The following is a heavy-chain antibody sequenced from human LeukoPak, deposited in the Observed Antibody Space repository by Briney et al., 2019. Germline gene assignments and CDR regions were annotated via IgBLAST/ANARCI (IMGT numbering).Heavy chain of an antibody. V-gene: IGHV4-4*07. CDR3: ARVAYFYDSSGYYYSDY. J-gene: IGHJ4*02. CDR2: IYTSGST. D-gene: IGHD3-22*01. CDR1: GGSISSYY. Sequence: SETLSLTCTVSGGSISSYYWSWIRQPAGKGLEWIGRIYTSGSTNYNPSLKSRVTISVDKSKNQFSLKLSSVTAADTAVYYCARVAYFYDSSGYYYSDYWGQGTLVTVSS.